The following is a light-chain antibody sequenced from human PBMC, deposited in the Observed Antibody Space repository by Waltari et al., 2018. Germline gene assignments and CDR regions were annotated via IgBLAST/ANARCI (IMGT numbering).Light chain of an antibody. CDR2: ENN. V-gene: IGLV1-51*01. CDR3: ATWDNSLTAAV. J-gene: IGLJ2*01. Sequence: QSVLTHPPSLSSAPAEKVTLPRYGRSSNIGHPSVSLYQHCPGTSPKRLIYENNKRPSGIPDRFSGSRSGTSATLGITGLQTGDEADYYCATWDNSLTAAVFGGGSKLTVL. CDR1: SSNIGHPS.